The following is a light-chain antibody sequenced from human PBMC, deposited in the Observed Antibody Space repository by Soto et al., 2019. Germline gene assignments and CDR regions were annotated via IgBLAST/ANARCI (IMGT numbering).Light chain of an antibody. J-gene: IGLJ1*01. V-gene: IGLV1-40*01. CDR1: SSNLGAGYD. CDR2: GNR. CDR3: NSYADSNTYV. Sequence: QSVLTQPPSVSGAPGQRVTLSCTGNSSNLGAGYDVHWYQQLPGAAPKLVIFGNRNRPSGVPERFSGSKSGTSASLAITGLQAEDEADYYCNSYADSNTYVFGTGTKLTVL.